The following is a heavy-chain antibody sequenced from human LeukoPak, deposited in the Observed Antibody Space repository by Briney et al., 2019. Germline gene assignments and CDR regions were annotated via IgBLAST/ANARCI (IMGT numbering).Heavy chain of an antibody. CDR1: GFTFDDYA. J-gene: IGHJ4*02. V-gene: IGHV3-9*03. CDR3: AKAAAGYYYDSSGYSLDY. CDR2: ISWNSGTI. Sequence: GRSLRLSCAASGFTFDDYAMYWVRQAPEKGLEWVSGISWNSGTIGYADSVKDRFTISRDNAKNSLYLQMNSLRAEDMALYYCAKAAAGYYYDSSGYSLDYWGQGTLVTVSS. D-gene: IGHD3-22*01.